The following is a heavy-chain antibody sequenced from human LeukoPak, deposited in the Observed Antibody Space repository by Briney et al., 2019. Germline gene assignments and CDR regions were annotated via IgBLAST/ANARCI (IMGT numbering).Heavy chain of an antibody. CDR3: ARGEAGYCSSTSCYGFRWFDP. CDR1: GGSSSGYY. J-gene: IGHJ5*02. V-gene: IGHV4-34*01. CDR2: INHTGST. D-gene: IGHD2-2*01. Sequence: SETLSLTCAVYGGSSSGYYWSWIRQPPGKGLEWIGEINHTGSTYYNPSLKSRVTISVDTSKNQFSLKLSSVTAADTAMYYCARGEAGYCSSTSCYGFRWFDPWGQGTLVTVSS.